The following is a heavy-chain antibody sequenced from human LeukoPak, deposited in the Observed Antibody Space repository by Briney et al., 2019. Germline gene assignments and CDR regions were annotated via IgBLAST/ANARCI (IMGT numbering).Heavy chain of an antibody. CDR2: ISGSGGTT. CDR1: GFTFSSYA. V-gene: IGHV3-23*01. CDR3: AKRVGGVNNFDY. D-gene: IGHD3-16*01. J-gene: IGHJ4*02. Sequence: GGSLRLSCAASGFTFSSYAMNWVRQAPGKGLEWVSVISGSGGTTYYADSVKGRFTISRDNSKNMLYLQMNSLRAGDTAVYYCAKRVGGVNNFDYWGQGTLVTVSS.